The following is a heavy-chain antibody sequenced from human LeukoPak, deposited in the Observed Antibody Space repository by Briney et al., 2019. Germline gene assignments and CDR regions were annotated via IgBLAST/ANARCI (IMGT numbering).Heavy chain of an antibody. Sequence: GGSLRLSCAASGFTFSSYGMHWVRQAPGKGLEWVAVIWYDGSNKYYADSVKGRFTISRDNSKNTLYLQMNSLRAEDTAVYYYARVYCSGGSCYSGYYGMDVWGQGTTVTVSS. CDR1: GFTFSSYG. D-gene: IGHD2-15*01. J-gene: IGHJ6*02. CDR3: ARVYCSGGSCYSGYYGMDV. CDR2: IWYDGSNK. V-gene: IGHV3-33*01.